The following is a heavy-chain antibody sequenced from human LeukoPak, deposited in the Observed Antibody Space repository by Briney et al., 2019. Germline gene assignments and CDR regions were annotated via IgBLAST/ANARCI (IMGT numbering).Heavy chain of an antibody. J-gene: IGHJ4*02. V-gene: IGHV3-23*01. CDR1: GFTFSSYA. CDR2: LRGDGST. Sequence: GGSLRLSCVASGFTFSSYAMSWVRQAPARGLEWVASLRGDGSTFYAGSVKGRFTLSRDESRNTVYLQLTYLRVEDTAVYYCAKASWVSSADAVLWGQGTPVTVSS. CDR3: AKASWVSSADAVL. D-gene: IGHD3-16*01.